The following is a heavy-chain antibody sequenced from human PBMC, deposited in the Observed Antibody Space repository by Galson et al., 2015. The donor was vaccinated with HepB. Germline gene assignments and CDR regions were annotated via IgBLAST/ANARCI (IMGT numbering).Heavy chain of an antibody. CDR2: ISSSSSTI. Sequence: SLRLSCAVSGFAFSTYEMNWVRQAPGKGLEWISYISSSSSTISYAASVKGRFTISRDNAKNSLYLQMNSLRAEDTAVYFCVRPHQGWRTTDYWGQGTLVTVSS. CDR1: GFAFSTYE. V-gene: IGHV3-48*03. CDR3: VRPHQGWRTTDY. J-gene: IGHJ4*02. D-gene: IGHD4-17*01.